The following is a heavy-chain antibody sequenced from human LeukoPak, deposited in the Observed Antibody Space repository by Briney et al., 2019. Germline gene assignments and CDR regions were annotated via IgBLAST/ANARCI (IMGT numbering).Heavy chain of an antibody. CDR2: ISSSTSYI. D-gene: IGHD6-19*01. CDR1: GFTFSSYS. J-gene: IGHJ4*02. Sequence: GGSLRLSCAASGFTFSSYSMNWVRQAPGKGLEWVSSISSSTSYIYYADSVKGRFTISRDNAKNSLYLQMNSLRAEDTAVYYCAREVRVAGIRDFDYWGQGTLVTVSS. V-gene: IGHV3-21*04. CDR3: AREVRVAGIRDFDY.